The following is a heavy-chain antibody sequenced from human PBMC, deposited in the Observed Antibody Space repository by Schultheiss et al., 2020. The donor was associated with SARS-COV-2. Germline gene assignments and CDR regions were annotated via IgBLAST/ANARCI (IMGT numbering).Heavy chain of an antibody. CDR3: ARGSRLRSVYYYYYMDV. D-gene: IGHD2-15*01. J-gene: IGHJ6*03. V-gene: IGHV4-34*01. CDR2: INDSGST. Sequence: ESLKISCAASGFTFSSYAMSWVRQPPGKGLEWIGEINDSGSTKYNPSLKSRVTISVDTSKNQFSLKLRSVTAADTAVHYCARGSRLRSVYYYYYMDVWGKGTTVTVSS. CDR1: GFTFSSYA.